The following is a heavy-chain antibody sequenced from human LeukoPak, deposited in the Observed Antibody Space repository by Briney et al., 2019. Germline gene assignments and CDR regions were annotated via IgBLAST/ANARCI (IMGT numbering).Heavy chain of an antibody. V-gene: IGHV3-15*01. CDR1: GFTFSNAW. J-gene: IGHJ4*02. CDR3: TTEWGARDYFDY. CDR2: IKSKTDGGTT. Sequence: PGGSLRLSCAASGFTFSNAWMSWVRQAPGKGLEWVGRIKSKTDGGTTDYAAPVKGRFTISRDDSKNTLYLQMNSLKTEDTAVYYCTTEWGARDYFDYWGQGTLVTVSS. D-gene: IGHD1-26*01.